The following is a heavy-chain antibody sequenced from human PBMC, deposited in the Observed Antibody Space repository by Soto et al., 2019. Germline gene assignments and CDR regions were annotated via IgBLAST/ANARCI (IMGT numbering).Heavy chain of an antibody. Sequence: GASVKVSCKASGGTFSSYAISWVRQAPGQGLEWVGWISAYNGDTHYVPKFQDRITLTTETSTDTAYMELRSLRLDDTAVYYCAREVDGTTFYFDYRGQGTLVTVSS. CDR3: AREVDGTTFYFDY. D-gene: IGHD1-7*01. J-gene: IGHJ4*02. CDR1: GGTFSSYA. CDR2: ISAYNGDT. V-gene: IGHV1-18*01.